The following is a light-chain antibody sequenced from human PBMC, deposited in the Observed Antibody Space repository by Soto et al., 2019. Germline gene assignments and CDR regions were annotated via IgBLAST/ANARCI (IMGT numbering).Light chain of an antibody. CDR1: SSDVGSYNL. V-gene: IGLV2-23*02. CDR3: CSYAGPTTPYV. CDR2: EVS. Sequence: QSALTQPASVSGSPGQSITISCTGTSSDVGSYNLVSWYQHHPGKAPKLMIYEVSERPSGVSNRFSGSKSGNTASLTISGLQAEDEADYYCCSYAGPTTPYVFGTGTKVTVL. J-gene: IGLJ1*01.